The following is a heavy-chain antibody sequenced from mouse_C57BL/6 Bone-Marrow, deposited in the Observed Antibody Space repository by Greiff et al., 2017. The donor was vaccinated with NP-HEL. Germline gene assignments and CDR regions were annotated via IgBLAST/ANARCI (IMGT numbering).Heavy chain of an antibody. CDR3: EREEAGTFDY. D-gene: IGHD4-1*01. V-gene: IGHV5-15*04. Sequence: EVKLVESGGGLVQPGGSLKLSCAASGFTFSDYGMAWVRQAPRKGPEWVAFISNLAYSIYYADTVTGRFPISRENAKNNLYLEMSGLRSEDTAMYYCEREEAGTFDYWGQGTTLTVSS. CDR2: ISNLAYSI. CDR1: GFTFSDYG. J-gene: IGHJ2*01.